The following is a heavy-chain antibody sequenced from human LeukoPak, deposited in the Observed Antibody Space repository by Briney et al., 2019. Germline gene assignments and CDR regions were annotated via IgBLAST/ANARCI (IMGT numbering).Heavy chain of an antibody. Sequence: GGSLRLSCAVSGFTVTHAWMSWVRQVPGKGPEWIGRIKSNADGGTVDYAASVKGRFTLSRDDSVDTLYPQMDSLNTGDSGVYYWTTVPSAREDYWGQGTPVTVSS. D-gene: IGHD1-26*01. CDR2: IKSNADGGTV. CDR1: GFTVTHAW. J-gene: IGHJ4*02. V-gene: IGHV3-15*01. CDR3: TTVPSAREDY.